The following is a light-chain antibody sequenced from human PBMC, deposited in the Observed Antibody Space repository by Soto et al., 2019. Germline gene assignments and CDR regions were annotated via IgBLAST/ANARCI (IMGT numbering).Light chain of an antibody. J-gene: IGKJ1*01. Sequence: TVLTQSQPALSVSLLDISIRSCRASHSVGSNLAWYQQKPGQAPRLLIYDASSMHSGVPARFSGSGSGTEFTLTISSLQPDDFATYYCQHYYSYSGTFGQGTKVDIK. CDR1: HSVGSN. V-gene: IGKV3-15*01. CDR2: DAS. CDR3: QHYYSYSGT.